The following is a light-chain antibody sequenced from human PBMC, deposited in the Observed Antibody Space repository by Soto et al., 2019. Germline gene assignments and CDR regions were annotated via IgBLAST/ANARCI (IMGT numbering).Light chain of an antibody. CDR1: QRINSW. J-gene: IGKJ5*01. Sequence: DIQMTQSPSTLSASVGDRVTITCRASQRINSWLAWSPQKPGKAPKLLRHRASRLQSGAPSRFSGSRSGTDYTLNNSRLQPDDFAAYYCQQYEVYPITFGQGTRLEMK. CDR2: RAS. CDR3: QQYEVYPIT. V-gene: IGKV1-5*03.